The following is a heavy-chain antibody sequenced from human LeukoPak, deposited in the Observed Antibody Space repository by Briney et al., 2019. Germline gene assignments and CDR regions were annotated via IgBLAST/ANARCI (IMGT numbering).Heavy chain of an antibody. V-gene: IGHV3-11*04. CDR1: GFTFSDYY. J-gene: IGHJ4*02. Sequence: PGGSLRLSCAASGFTFSDYYMSWIRQAPGKGLEWVSYIRGSGTTIYYADSVKGRFTVSRDNAKNSLYLQMNSLRAEDTAVYYCARLMYYYGSGSSRASDYWGQGTLVTVSS. CDR3: ARLMYYYGSGSSRASDY. D-gene: IGHD3-10*01. CDR2: IRGSGTTI.